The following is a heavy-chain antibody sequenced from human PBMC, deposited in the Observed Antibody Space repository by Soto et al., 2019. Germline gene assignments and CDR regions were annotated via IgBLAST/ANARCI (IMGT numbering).Heavy chain of an antibody. CDR3: ARGRRIRRITIFGVVTLNFDY. V-gene: IGHV1-46*01. J-gene: IGHJ4*02. CDR2: INPSGGST. Sequence: GASVKVSCKASGYTFTSYYMHWVRQAPGQGLEWMGIINPSGGSTSYAQKFQGRVTMTRDTSTSTVYMELSSLRSEDTAVYYCARGRRIRRITIFGVVTLNFDYWGQGTLVTVSS. CDR1: GYTFTSYY. D-gene: IGHD3-3*01.